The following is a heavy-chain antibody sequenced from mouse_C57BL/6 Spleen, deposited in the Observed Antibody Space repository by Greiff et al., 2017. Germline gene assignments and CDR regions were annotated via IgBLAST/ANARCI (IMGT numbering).Heavy chain of an antibody. CDR3: ERNESYGPFAY. D-gene: IGHD1-1*01. CDR2: INPSNGGT. J-gene: IGHJ3*01. CDR1: GYTFTSYW. Sequence: QVQLQQPGTELVKPGASVKLSCKASGYTFTSYWMHWVRQRPGQGLEWIGNINPSNGGTNYNEKCKSKATLTVDKSSSQAYMQLSSLASEDSAVYYCERNESYGPFAYWGQGTLVSVAA. V-gene: IGHV1-53*01.